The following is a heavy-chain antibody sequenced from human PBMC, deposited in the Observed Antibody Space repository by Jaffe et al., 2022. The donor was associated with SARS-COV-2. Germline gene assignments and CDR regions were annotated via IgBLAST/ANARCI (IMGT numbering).Heavy chain of an antibody. J-gene: IGHJ6*03. V-gene: IGHV4-34*01. CDR2: INHSGST. Sequence: QVQLQQWGAGLLKPSETLSLTCAVYGGSFSGYYWSWIRQPPGKGLEWIGEINHSGSTNYNPSLKSRVTISVDTSKNQFSLKLSSVTAADTAVYYCARAIPPPTVLGWRYYYMDVWGKGTTVTVSS. D-gene: IGHD2-21*01. CDR1: GGSFSGYY. CDR3: ARAIPPPTVLGWRYYYMDV.